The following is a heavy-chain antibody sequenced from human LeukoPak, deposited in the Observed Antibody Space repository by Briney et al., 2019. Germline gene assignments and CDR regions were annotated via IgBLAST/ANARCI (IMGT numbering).Heavy chain of an antibody. Sequence: SETLSLTCTVSGGSISSRSYYWGWIRQPPGKGLEWIVSIYYSGSTSYNPSLKSRVTISVDTSKKQFSLKLSSVTAADTAVYYCARLTLDGDGSYNWFDPWGQGTLVTVSS. D-gene: IGHD1-26*01. J-gene: IGHJ5*02. CDR3: ARLTLDGDGSYNWFDP. CDR1: GGSISSRSYY. CDR2: IYYSGST. V-gene: IGHV4-39*01.